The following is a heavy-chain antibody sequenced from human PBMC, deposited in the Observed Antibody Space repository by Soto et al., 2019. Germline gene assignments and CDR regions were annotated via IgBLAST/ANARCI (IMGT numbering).Heavy chain of an antibody. CDR1: GFPFNSFA. CDR3: AKGTGYCTSNNCWLWFDP. V-gene: IGHV3-23*01. J-gene: IGHJ5*02. D-gene: IGHD2-2*01. CDR2: ISDSGSST. Sequence: GGSLRLSCAASGFPFNSFAMTWVRQAPGKGLEWVSIISDSGSSTYYTDSVKGRFTISRDNSKNTLYLQMNSLRAEDTAVYYCAKGTGYCTSNNCWLWFDPWGQGTLVTVSS.